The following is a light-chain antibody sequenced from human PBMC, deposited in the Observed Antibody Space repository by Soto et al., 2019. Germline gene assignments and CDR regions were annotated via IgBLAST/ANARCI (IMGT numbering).Light chain of an antibody. V-gene: IGKV1-39*01. CDR1: QSISSY. CDR3: QQSYSTPLT. J-gene: IGKJ3*01. CDR2: AAS. Sequence: IQMTQSPSSLSASVGDRVTITCRASQSISSYLNWYQQKPGKAPKIIIYAASSLQSGVPSRFSGGGSGTDFTLTISSLQPEDFATYYCQQSYSTPLTFGPGTKVDIK.